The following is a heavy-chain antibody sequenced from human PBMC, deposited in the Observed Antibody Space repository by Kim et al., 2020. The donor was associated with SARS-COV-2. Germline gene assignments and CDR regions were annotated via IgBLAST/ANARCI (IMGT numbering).Heavy chain of an antibody. CDR1: GYTFTGYY. D-gene: IGHD3-9*01. Sequence: ASVKVSCKASGYTFTGYYIQWVRQAPGHGLEWMGWINPNSGGRNYAQKFQGRVTMTRDTSISTAYMELSRLRSDDTAMYYCARAPPQGEGDDILTGNYVYWYLDLWGRGTLVTVSS. V-gene: IGHV1-2*02. CDR3: ARAPPQGEGDDILTGNYVYWYLDL. CDR2: INPNSGGR. J-gene: IGHJ2*01.